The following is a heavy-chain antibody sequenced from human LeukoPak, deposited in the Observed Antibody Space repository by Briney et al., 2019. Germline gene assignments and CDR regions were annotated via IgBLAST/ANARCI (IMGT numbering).Heavy chain of an antibody. CDR3: VRGGSGWYYFDY. CDR1: GFTFTNYD. D-gene: IGHD6-19*01. Sequence: GGSLRLSCAASGFTFTNYDMHWVRQVTGKGLEWVSAIGIAGDTYYPGSGRGRFTISRENAKNSLYLQMNSLRDGDTAVYYCVRGGSGWYYFDYWGQGTLVTVSS. CDR2: IGIAGDT. J-gene: IGHJ4*02. V-gene: IGHV3-13*04.